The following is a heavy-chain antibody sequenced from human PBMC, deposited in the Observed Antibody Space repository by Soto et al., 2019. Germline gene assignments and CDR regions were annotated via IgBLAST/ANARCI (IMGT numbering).Heavy chain of an antibody. D-gene: IGHD5-18*01. CDR3: PRPRYLTRRCSYGPYGIYV. J-gene: IGHJ6*02. V-gene: IGHV4-34*01. Sequence: SETLSLTCAVYGGSFSGYYWSWLRQPPGKGLEWIGEINHSGSTNYNPSRKSRVTISVDTSKNQFSLKLSSVTAADTALYYCPRPRYLTRRCSYGPYGIYVWGQGTTGAVSS. CDR2: INHSGST. CDR1: GGSFSGYY.